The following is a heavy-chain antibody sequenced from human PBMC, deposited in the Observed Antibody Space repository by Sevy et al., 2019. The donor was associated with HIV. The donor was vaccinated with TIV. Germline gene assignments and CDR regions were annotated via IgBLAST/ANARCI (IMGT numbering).Heavy chain of an antibody. CDR3: ARDRGDADAFDI. J-gene: IGHJ3*02. CDR2: INPNSGGT. V-gene: IGHV1-2*02. CDR1: GYTFTGYY. D-gene: IGHD3-10*01. Sequence: ASVKDSCKASGYTFTGYYMHWVRQAPGQGLEWMGWINPNSGGTNYAQKFQGRVTMTRDTSISTAYMELSRLRSDDTAVYYCARDRGDADAFDIWGQGTMVTVSS.